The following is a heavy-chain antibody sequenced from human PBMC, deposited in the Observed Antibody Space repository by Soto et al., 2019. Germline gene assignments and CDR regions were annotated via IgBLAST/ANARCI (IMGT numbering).Heavy chain of an antibody. J-gene: IGHJ3*02. V-gene: IGHV3-66*01. CDR3: ARVWGSYGSDAFDI. CDR2: IYSGGST. Sequence: GGSLRLSCAASGFTVSNNYISWVRQAPGKGLEWVSVIYSGGSTYYADSVKGRFTISRDNSKNTLYLQMNSLRAEDTAVYYCARVWGSYGSDAFDIWGQGTMVTVSS. D-gene: IGHD1-26*01. CDR1: GFTVSNNY.